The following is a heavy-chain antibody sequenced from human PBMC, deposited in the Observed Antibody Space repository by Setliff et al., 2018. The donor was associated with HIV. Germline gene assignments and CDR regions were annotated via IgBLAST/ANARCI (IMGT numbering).Heavy chain of an antibody. D-gene: IGHD2-8*01. CDR2: IYYSGST. J-gene: IGHJ5*02. CDR1: GGSISSGGYY. Sequence: PSETLSLTCTVSGGSISSGGYYWSWIRQHPGKGLEWIGYIYYSGSTYYNPSLKSRVTISVDTAKNQLYLKLSSVTAADTAVYYCAKYAYSEEVGVSWFDPWGPGILVTVSS. CDR3: AKYAYSEEVGVSWFDP. V-gene: IGHV4-31*03.